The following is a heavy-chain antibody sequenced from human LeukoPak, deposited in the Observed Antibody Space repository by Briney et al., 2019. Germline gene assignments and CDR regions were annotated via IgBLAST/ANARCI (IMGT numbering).Heavy chain of an antibody. D-gene: IGHD5-18*01. V-gene: IGHV1-69*04. J-gene: IGHJ4*02. CDR1: GGTFSSYA. Sequence: SVKVSCKASGGTFSSYAISWLRQAPGQGLEWMGRIIPILGIANYAQKFQGRVTITADKSSSTAYMELSSLRSEDTAVYYCARDPDTAMATGNFDYWGQGTLVTVSS. CDR3: ARDPDTAMATGNFDY. CDR2: IIPILGIA.